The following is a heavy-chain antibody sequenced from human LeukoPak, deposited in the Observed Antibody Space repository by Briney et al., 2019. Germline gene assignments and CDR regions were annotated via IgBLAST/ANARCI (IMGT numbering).Heavy chain of an antibody. Sequence: GASLKLSCTASGFTFTNYSINWVRQAPGKGLEWIGAISGSDGSTYYADSVKGRFTMTRDKSTTKLYLQMNSLRAEDTAMYYCANSLLSTLYAYYYGGGWGSGITVTV. CDR2: ISGSDGST. D-gene: IGHD2/OR15-2a*01. CDR3: ANSLLSTLYAYYYGGG. V-gene: IGHV3-23*01. J-gene: IGHJ6*03. CDR1: GFTFTNYS.